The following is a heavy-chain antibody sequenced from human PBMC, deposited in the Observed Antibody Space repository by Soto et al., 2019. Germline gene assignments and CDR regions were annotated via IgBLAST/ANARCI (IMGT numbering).Heavy chain of an antibody. CDR2: ISYDGSNK. J-gene: IGHJ6*02. CDR1: GFTFSSYG. CDR3: AKDRKRWFGELLWYYYYGMDV. D-gene: IGHD3-10*01. Sequence: QVQLVESGGGVVQPGRSLRLSCAASGFTFSSYGMHWVRQAPGKGLEWVAVISYDGSNKYYADSVKGRFTISRDNSKNTLYLQMNSLRAEDTAVYYCAKDRKRWFGELLWYYYYGMDVWGQVTTFTVSS. V-gene: IGHV3-30*18.